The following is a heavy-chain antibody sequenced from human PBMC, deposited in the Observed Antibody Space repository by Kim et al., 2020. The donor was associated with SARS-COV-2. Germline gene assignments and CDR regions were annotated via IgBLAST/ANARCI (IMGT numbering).Heavy chain of an antibody. V-gene: IGHV7-4-1*02. CDR3: AREYTLGYYYYGMDV. CDR2: INTNTGNP. Sequence: ASVKVSCKASGYTFTSYAMNWVRQAPGQGLEWMGWINTNTGNPTYAQGFTGRFVFSLDTSVSTAYLQISSLKAEDTAVYYCAREYTLGYYYYGMDVWGQGTKVTVSS. D-gene: IGHD1-20*01. CDR1: GYTFTSYA. J-gene: IGHJ6*02.